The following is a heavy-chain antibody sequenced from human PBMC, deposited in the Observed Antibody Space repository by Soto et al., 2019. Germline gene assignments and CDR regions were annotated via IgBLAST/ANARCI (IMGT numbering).Heavy chain of an antibody. V-gene: IGHV4-34*01. D-gene: IGHD2-2*01. CDR1: GGSFSGYY. CDR3: ARVGAYRYCSSTSCYDNY. J-gene: IGHJ4*02. CDR2: INHSGST. Sequence: LPETLSLTCAVYGGSFSGYYWSWIRQPPGKGLEWIGEINHSGSTNYNPSLKSRVTISVDTSKNQSSLKLSSVTAADTAVYYCARVGAYRYCSSTSCYDNYWGQGTLVTVSS.